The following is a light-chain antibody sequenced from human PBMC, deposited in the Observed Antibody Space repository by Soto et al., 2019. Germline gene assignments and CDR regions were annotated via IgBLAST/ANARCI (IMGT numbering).Light chain of an antibody. J-gene: IGKJ1*01. CDR2: GAS. V-gene: IGKV3-15*01. CDR3: QQYQTWPRT. Sequence: EIVMTQSPGTLSLSPGERATLSCRASQSVGSSLAWYQQKPGQPPRLLIYGASARATTIPTRFSGSGSGTEFTLTIDSLQSEDFAFYYCQQYQTWPRTFGQGTKVE. CDR1: QSVGSS.